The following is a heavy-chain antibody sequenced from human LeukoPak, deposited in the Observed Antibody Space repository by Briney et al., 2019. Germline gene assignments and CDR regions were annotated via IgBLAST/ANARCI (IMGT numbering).Heavy chain of an antibody. CDR2: IYYSGST. V-gene: IGHV4-39*07. J-gene: IGHJ5*02. Sequence: SETLSLTCTVSAGSINTGSYYWGWIRQPPGKGLEWIGSIYYSGSTYYNPSLKSRVTISVDTSKNQFSLKLSSVTAADTAVYYCARGGYDILAGYWNWFDPWGQGTLVTVSS. D-gene: IGHD3-9*01. CDR1: AGSINTGSYY. CDR3: ARGGYDILAGYWNWFDP.